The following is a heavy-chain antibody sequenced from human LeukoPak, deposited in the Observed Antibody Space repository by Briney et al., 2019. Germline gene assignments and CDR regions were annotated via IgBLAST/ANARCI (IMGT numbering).Heavy chain of an antibody. Sequence: GESLKISCKGSGYSFTKYWIGWVRQMPGKGLEWMGLIYPGDSDIRYSPSFQGQVTISADKSISTAYLQWSSLKASDAAMYYCARTVTTDAFDIWGQGTMVTVSS. CDR2: IYPGDSDI. V-gene: IGHV5-51*01. D-gene: IGHD4-17*01. CDR3: ARTVTTDAFDI. J-gene: IGHJ3*02. CDR1: GYSFTKYW.